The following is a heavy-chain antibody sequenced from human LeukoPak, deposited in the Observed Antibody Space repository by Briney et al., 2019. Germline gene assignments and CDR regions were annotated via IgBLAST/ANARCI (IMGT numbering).Heavy chain of an antibody. V-gene: IGHV3-33*01. CDR1: GFTFSSYG. D-gene: IGHD3-3*01. J-gene: IGHJ4*02. CDR2: IWYDGSNK. CDR3: ARSRRDGFSHSIYY. Sequence: GGSLRLSCAASGFTFSSYGMHWVRQAPGKGLEWVAVIWYDGSNKYYADSVKGRFTISRDNAKNSLYLQMNSLRAEDTAVYYCARSRRDGFSHSIYYWGQGTLVTVSS.